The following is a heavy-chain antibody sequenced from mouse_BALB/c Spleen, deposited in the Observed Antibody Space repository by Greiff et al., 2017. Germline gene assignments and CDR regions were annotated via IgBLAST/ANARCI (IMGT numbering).Heavy chain of an antibody. V-gene: IGHV14-4*02. J-gene: IGHJ4*01. CDR2: IDPENGDT. CDR1: GFNIKDYY. Sequence: EVKLQQSGAELVRSGASVKLSCTASGFNIKDYYMHWVKQRPEQGLEWIGWIDPENGDTEYAPKFQGKATMTADTSSNTAYLQLSSLTSEDTAVYYCNACHGSSPRGMDYWGQGTSVTVSS. CDR3: NACHGSSPRGMDY. D-gene: IGHD1-1*01.